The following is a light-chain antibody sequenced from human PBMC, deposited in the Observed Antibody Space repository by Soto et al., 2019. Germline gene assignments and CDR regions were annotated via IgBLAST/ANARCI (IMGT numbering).Light chain of an antibody. Sequence: DIPMTQSPSTLSASVGDRVTITCRASQSISDWLAWYQQKPGKAPKLLIYDASTLQSGVPSRFSGSGSGPEFTLPISSLQPDDFATYYCQEYKSATFGQGTKLEIE. CDR1: QSISDW. CDR2: DAS. J-gene: IGKJ2*01. CDR3: QEYKSAT. V-gene: IGKV1-5*01.